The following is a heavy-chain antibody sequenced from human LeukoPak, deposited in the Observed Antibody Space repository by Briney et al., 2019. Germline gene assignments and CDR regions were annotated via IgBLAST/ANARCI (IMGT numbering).Heavy chain of an antibody. CDR3: ARDALGYCSSTSCPFDP. D-gene: IGHD2-2*01. V-gene: IGHV4-38-2*02. CDR2: IYHSGST. J-gene: IGHJ5*02. CDR1: GYSISSGYY. Sequence: SETLSLTCTVSGYSISSGYYWGWIRQPPGKGLEWIGSIYHSGSTYYNPSLKSRVTISVDTSKNQFSLKLSSVTAADTAVYYCARDALGYCSSTSCPFDPWGQGTLVTVSS.